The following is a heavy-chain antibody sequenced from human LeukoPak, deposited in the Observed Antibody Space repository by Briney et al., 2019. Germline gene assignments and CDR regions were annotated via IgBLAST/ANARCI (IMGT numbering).Heavy chain of an antibody. D-gene: IGHD2-15*01. CDR1: GGSISSTSYY. Sequence: SETLPLTCTVSGGSISSTSYYWAWIRQPPGKGLEWIGRIYYSGSTYYNPSLKSRVTISVDTSKNQFSLKLSSVTAADTALYYCARHRGYCSGSFCYFSWFDPWGQGTLVTVSS. J-gene: IGHJ5*02. V-gene: IGHV4-39*01. CDR3: ARHRGYCSGSFCYFSWFDP. CDR2: IYYSGST.